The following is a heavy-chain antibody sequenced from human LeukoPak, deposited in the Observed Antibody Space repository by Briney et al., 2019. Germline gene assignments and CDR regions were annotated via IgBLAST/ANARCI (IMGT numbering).Heavy chain of an antibody. CDR3: AREVIEPSATDAFDI. CDR1: GDSFTSNNYF. D-gene: IGHD2-2*01. V-gene: IGHV4-31*03. CDR2: IKARGNA. J-gene: IGHJ3*02. Sequence: SETLSLTCTVSGDSFTSNNYFWSWVRQHPGEGLEWIGYIKARGNAYYNPSLESRVTISIDTSRKQFSLSLNSVTAADTAVYSCAREVIEPSATDAFDIWGQGTMVTVSS.